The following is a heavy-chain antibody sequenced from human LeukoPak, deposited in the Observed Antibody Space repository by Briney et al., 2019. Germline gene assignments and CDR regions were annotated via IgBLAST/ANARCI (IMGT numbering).Heavy chain of an antibody. CDR2: IIPIFGTA. V-gene: IGHV1-69*13. Sequence: ASVKVSCKASGGTFSSYAISWVRQAPGQGLEWMGGIIPIFGTANYAQKFQGRVTITADESTSTAYMELSSLRSEDTAMYYCAMYYYDTSGPYVGAFDIWGQGTMVTVSS. CDR3: AMYYYDTSGPYVGAFDI. J-gene: IGHJ3*02. CDR1: GGTFSSYA. D-gene: IGHD3-22*01.